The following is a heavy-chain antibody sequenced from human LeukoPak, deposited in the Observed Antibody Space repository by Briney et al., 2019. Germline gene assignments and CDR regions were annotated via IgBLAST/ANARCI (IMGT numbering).Heavy chain of an antibody. Sequence: GSLRLSCAASGFTFSNAWMSWVRQAPGKGLEWIGSIYYNGRTYYNPSLKSRVTISVDTSKNQFSLKLSSVTAADTAVYYCARVIYSSSLDYWGQGTLVTVSS. V-gene: IGHV4-4*02. CDR2: IYYNGRT. D-gene: IGHD6-6*01. J-gene: IGHJ4*02. CDR3: ARVIYSSSLDY. CDR1: GFTFSNAW.